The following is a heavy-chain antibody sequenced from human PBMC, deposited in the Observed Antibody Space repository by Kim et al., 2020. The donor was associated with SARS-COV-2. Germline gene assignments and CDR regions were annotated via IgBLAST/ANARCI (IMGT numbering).Heavy chain of an antibody. Sequence: GGSLRLSCAASGFTFSSYGMHWVRQAPGKGLEWVAVISYDGSNKYYADSVKGRFTISRDNSKNTLYLQMNSLRAEDTAVYYCAKGHGGSYFSHFDYWGQG. V-gene: IGHV3-30*18. D-gene: IGHD1-26*01. CDR1: GFTFSSYG. J-gene: IGHJ4*02. CDR3: AKGHGGSYFSHFDY. CDR2: ISYDGSNK.